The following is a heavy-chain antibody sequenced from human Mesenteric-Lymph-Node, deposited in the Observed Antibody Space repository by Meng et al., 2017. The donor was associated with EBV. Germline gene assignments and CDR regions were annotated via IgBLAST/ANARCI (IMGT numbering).Heavy chain of an antibody. CDR2: ITGGGGTT. CDR3: AKTGQFDN. Sequence: LLESGENLVQPGRPWSLSCAASGFTFNTYAMSWVRQAPGKGLEWVSTITGGGGTTYYADSVKGRFTISRDNSKNTLYLQMNSLTAGDTAVYYCAKTGQFDNWGQGTLVTVSS. CDR1: GFTFNTYA. V-gene: IGHV3-23*01. J-gene: IGHJ4*02.